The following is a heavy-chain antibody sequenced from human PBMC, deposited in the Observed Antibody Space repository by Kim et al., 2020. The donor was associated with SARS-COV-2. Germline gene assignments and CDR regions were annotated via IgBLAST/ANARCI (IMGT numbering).Heavy chain of an antibody. Sequence: YDNPSLKSRVTISVDTSKNPFSLKLSSVTAADTAVYYCARGLTGPPLGVWGQGTTVTVSS. J-gene: IGHJ6*02. V-gene: IGHV4-31*02. CDR3: ARGLTGPPLGV. D-gene: IGHD7-27*01.